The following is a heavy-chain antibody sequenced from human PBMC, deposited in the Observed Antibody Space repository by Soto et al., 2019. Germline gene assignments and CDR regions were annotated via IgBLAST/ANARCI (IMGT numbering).Heavy chain of an antibody. CDR2: IIPILGTT. Sequence: QVQLVQSGAEVKKPGSSVKVSCKASGGTFSSYALSWVRQAPGQGLEWMGGIIPILGTTNYAQKLQGRVTITADESTSTTYMELSSLRSEDTAVYYCARDGAHMAKFDYWGQGTLVTVSS. V-gene: IGHV1-69*11. CDR3: ARDGAHMAKFDY. CDR1: GGTFSSYA. J-gene: IGHJ4*02. D-gene: IGHD2-21*01.